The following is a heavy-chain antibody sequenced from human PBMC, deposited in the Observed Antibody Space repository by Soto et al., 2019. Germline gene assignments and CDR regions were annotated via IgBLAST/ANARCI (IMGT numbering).Heavy chain of an antibody. Sequence: GASVKVSGKASGYSFSDYHIYWVRQAPGQGLEWLGRINPKSGGTSSAQKFQGWVTMTRDTSISTAYMELTRLRSDDTAVYFCARGHSTDCSNGVCSFFYNHEMDGRGQGTTVTASS. CDR1: GYSFSDYH. CDR3: ARGHSTDCSNGVCSFFYNHEMDG. V-gene: IGHV1-2*04. J-gene: IGHJ6*02. CDR2: INPKSGGT. D-gene: IGHD2-8*01.